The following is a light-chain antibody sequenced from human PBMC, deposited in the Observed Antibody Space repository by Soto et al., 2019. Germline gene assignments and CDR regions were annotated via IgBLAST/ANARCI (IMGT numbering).Light chain of an antibody. J-gene: IGKJ5*01. CDR1: QSVSTF. CDR3: QQRARWPMP. CDR2: DTF. Sequence: EVVLTQSPATLSMSPGERVTLSCRASQSVSTFVAWYQHKPGQAPRPVIYDTFKRAPGVPDRFSGGGSGTDFSLTISSLEPDDFVVYYYQQRARWPMPFGQGTRLELK. V-gene: IGKV3-11*01.